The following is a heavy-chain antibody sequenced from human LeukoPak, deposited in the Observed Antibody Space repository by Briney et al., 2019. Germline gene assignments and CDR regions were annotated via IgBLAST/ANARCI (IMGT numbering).Heavy chain of an antibody. Sequence: GESLKISCKGSGYSFTTYWIGWVRQMPGKGLEWMGRIDPSDSYTNYSPSFQGHVTISADKSISTAYLQWSSLKASDTAMYYCASPSLAAAGTDYYYGMDVWGQGTTVTVSS. J-gene: IGHJ6*02. CDR1: GYSFTTYW. D-gene: IGHD6-13*01. CDR2: IDPSDSYT. V-gene: IGHV5-10-1*01. CDR3: ASPSLAAAGTDYYYGMDV.